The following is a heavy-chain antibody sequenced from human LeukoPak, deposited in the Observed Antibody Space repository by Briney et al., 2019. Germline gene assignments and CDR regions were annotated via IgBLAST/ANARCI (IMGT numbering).Heavy chain of an antibody. D-gene: IGHD6-13*01. CDR1: GGSISSSSYY. V-gene: IGHV4-39*01. CDR3: ASLYSSSWYFFDY. CDR2: IYYGGST. J-gene: IGHJ4*02. Sequence: PSETLSLTCTVSGGSISSSSYYWGWIRQPPGKGLEWIGSIYYGGSTYYNPSLKSRVTISVDTSKNQFSLKLSSVTAADTAVYYCASLYSSSWYFFDYWGQGTLVTVSS.